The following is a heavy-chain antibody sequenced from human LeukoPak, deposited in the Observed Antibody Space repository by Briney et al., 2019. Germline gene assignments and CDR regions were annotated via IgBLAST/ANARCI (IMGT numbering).Heavy chain of an antibody. D-gene: IGHD3-3*01. CDR3: ARDVAWETDYDFWSVGMDV. J-gene: IGHJ6*02. CDR2: IYYSGGT. CDR1: GGSISSGGYY. Sequence: SETLSLTCTVSGGSISSGGYYWGWIRQHPGKGLEWIGYIYYSGGTYYNPSLKSRVTISVDTSKNQFSLKLSSVTAADTAVYYCARDVAWETDYDFWSVGMDVWGQGTTVTVSS. V-gene: IGHV4-31*03.